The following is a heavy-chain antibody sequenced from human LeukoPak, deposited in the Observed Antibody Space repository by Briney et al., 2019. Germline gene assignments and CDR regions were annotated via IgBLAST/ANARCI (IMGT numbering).Heavy chain of an antibody. CDR3: ARDGAAYCGGDCYPYLPVTFDI. CDR1: GFTFSSYG. CDR2: ISYDGSNK. D-gene: IGHD2-21*01. V-gene: IGHV3-30*03. Sequence: PGGSLRLSCAASGFTFSSYGMHWVRQAPGKGLEWVAVISYDGSNKYYADSVKGRFTISRDNSKNTLYLQMNSLRAEDTAVYYCARDGAAYCGGDCYPYLPVTFDIWGQGTMVTVSS. J-gene: IGHJ3*02.